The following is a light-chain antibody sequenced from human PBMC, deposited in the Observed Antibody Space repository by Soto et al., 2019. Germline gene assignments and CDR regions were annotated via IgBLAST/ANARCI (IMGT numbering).Light chain of an antibody. CDR1: QGISNY. J-gene: IGKJ4*01. V-gene: IGKV1-27*01. Sequence: DIQMTQSPSSLSASVGDRVTITCRASQGISNYLAWYQQKPGKVPKLLIYAASTLQSGVPSRFSGSGSGTDFTLTISGLQPEDVATYFCQKYNIVPLTFGGGPKVDIK. CDR2: AAS. CDR3: QKYNIVPLT.